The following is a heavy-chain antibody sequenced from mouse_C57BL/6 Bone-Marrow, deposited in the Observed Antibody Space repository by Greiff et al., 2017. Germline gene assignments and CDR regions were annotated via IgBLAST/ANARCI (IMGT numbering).Heavy chain of an antibody. CDR2: IDPNSGGT. Sequence: QVQLQQPGAELVKPGASVKLSCKASGYTFTSYWMHWVKQRPGRGLEWIGRIDPNSGGTKYNEKFKSKATLTVDKPSSPAYMQLSSLTSADSAVYYCARWSNWAVFDYWGQGTTLTVSS. CDR1: GYTFTSYW. V-gene: IGHV1-72*01. J-gene: IGHJ2*01. D-gene: IGHD4-1*02. CDR3: ARWSNWAVFDY.